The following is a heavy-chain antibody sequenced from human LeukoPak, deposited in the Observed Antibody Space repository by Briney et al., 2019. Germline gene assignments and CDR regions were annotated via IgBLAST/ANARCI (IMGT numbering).Heavy chain of an antibody. Sequence: ASVKVSCKASGYTFTGYYMFWVRQAPGQGLEWMGWINPNSSVTNYAQKFQGRVTMTRDTSISTAYMELSRLRSDDTAVYYCARDERYDSSGYPFDYWGQGTLVTVSS. D-gene: IGHD3-22*01. CDR1: GYTFTGYY. J-gene: IGHJ4*02. CDR2: INPNSSVT. V-gene: IGHV1-2*02. CDR3: ARDERYDSSGYPFDY.